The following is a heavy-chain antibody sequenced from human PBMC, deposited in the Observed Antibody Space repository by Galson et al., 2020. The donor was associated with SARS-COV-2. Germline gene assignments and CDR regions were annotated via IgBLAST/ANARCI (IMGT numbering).Heavy chain of an antibody. Sequence: SETLSLTCTVSGGSISSGSYYWSWIRQPAGKGLEWIGRIYTSGSTNYNPSLKSRVTISVDTSKNQFSLKLSSVTAADTAVYYCARDAGLWYSRAEYFQHWGQGTLVTVSS. D-gene: IGHD2-8*01. J-gene: IGHJ1*01. V-gene: IGHV4-61*02. CDR2: IYTSGST. CDR1: GGSISSGSYY. CDR3: ARDAGLWYSRAEYFQH.